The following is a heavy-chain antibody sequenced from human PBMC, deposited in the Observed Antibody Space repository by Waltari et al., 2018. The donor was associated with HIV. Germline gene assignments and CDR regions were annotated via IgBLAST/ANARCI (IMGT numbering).Heavy chain of an antibody. CDR3: ARTGYGALHILDY. D-gene: IGHD5-12*01. Sequence: EVQLLESGGGLVQPGGSLRLSCAASGFPFSSYAMSWVRQAPGKGLEWVSAISGSGGSTYYADSVKGRFTISRDNSKNTLYLQMNSLRAEDTAVYYCARTGYGALHILDYWGQGTLVTVSS. CDR1: GFPFSSYA. J-gene: IGHJ4*02. CDR2: ISGSGGST. V-gene: IGHV3-23*01.